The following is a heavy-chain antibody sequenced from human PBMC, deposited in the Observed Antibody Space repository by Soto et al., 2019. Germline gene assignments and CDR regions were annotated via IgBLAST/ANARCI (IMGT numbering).Heavy chain of an antibody. V-gene: IGHV3-7*04. J-gene: IGHJ6*04. CDR2: IKQDGSEK. CDR1: GFTFSSYW. CDR3: ARFYYDSSGYLPSPYYYYYGMAV. D-gene: IGHD3-22*01. Sequence: GGSLRLSCAASGFTFSSYWMSWVRQAPGKGLEWVANIKQDGSEKYYVDSVKGRFTISRDNAKNSLYLQMNSLRAEDTAVYYCARFYYDSSGYLPSPYYYYYGMAVWGKGTTVTVSS.